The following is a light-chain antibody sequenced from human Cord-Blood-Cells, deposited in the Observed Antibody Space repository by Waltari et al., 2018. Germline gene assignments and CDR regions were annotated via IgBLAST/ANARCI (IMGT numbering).Light chain of an antibody. Sequence: EIVLTQSPGTLSLSPGERATLSCRANQSVSSSYLAWYQQTPCQAPRLLIYGASSRATGIPDRFSGSGSGTDFTLTISRLEPEDFAVYYCQQYGSSPRGYTFGQGTKLEIK. CDR1: QSVSSSY. V-gene: IGKV3-20*01. CDR2: GAS. CDR3: QQYGSSPRGYT. J-gene: IGKJ2*01.